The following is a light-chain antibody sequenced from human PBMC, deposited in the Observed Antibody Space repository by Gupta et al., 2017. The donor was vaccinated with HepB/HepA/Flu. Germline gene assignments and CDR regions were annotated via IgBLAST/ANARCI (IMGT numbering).Light chain of an antibody. V-gene: IGKV4-1*01. CDR2: WAS. J-gene: IGKJ5*01. CDR3: QQYYDSPIT. CDR1: QNVLYSNNKDF. Sequence: DLLMTQSPGSLAVSLGERATINCKSSQNVLYSNNKDFLAWYQQKPGHPPKLLISWASTRASGVPDRFSGSGSGTDFTLTISSLQAEDLAVYYCQQYYDSPITFGGGTRLEIK.